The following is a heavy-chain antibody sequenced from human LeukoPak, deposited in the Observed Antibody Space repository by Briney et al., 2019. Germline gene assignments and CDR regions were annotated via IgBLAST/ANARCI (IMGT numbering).Heavy chain of an antibody. CDR2: ISAYNGNT. D-gene: IGHD6-19*01. CDR1: GYTFTSYG. J-gene: IGHJ6*02. V-gene: IGHV1-18*01. CDR3: ARDLPWYSSGWLGAHSGYYYGMDV. Sequence: ASVKVSCKASGYTFTSYGISWVRQAPGQGLEWMGWISAYNGNTNYAQKLQGRVTMTTDTSTSTAYMELSSLRSEDTAVYYCARDLPWYSSGWLGAHSGYYYGMDVWGQGTTVTVSS.